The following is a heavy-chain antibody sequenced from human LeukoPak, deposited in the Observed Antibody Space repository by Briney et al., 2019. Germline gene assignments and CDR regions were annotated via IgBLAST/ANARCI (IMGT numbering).Heavy chain of an antibody. CDR1: GYTFTSYG. CDR3: ARPGLDTVVLDAFDI. D-gene: IGHD4-23*01. J-gene: IGHJ3*02. Sequence: ASVKVSCKASGYTFTSYGISWVRQAPGQGLEWMGWISAYNGNTNYAQKLQGRVTMTTDTSTSTAYMELRSLRSDDTAVYYCARPGLDTVVLDAFDIWGQGTMVTVSS. V-gene: IGHV1-18*01. CDR2: ISAYNGNT.